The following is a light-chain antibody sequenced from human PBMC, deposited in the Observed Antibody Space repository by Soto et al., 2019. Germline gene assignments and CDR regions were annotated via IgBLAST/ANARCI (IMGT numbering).Light chain of an antibody. V-gene: IGLV9-49*01. Sequence: QSVLTQPPSASASLGASVTLTCTLSSGYSNYKVDWYQLRPGKGPRFVMRVGTGGIVGSKGDGIPDRFSVLGSGLNRYLTIQNIQEEDESDYHCGADHGSGSNSNVFGSGTQLTVL. J-gene: IGLJ6*01. CDR3: GADHGSGSNSNV. CDR2: VGTGGIVG. CDR1: SGYSNYK.